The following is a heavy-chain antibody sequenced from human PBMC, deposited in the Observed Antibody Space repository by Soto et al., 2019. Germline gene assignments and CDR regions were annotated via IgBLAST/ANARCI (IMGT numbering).Heavy chain of an antibody. CDR2: ISGSGRYT. CDR3: AKDPPSERMQPDYGMDV. Sequence: ESGGALVQPGGSLRLSCAASGFTFDSCVMSWVRQAPGKGLEWLSLISGSGRYTDYADSVKGRFTISRDNSKNTLYLQMNSLRVEDTAVYYCAKDPPSERMQPDYGMDVWGQGTTVTVSS. CDR1: GFTFDSCV. D-gene: IGHD6-13*01. J-gene: IGHJ6*02. V-gene: IGHV3-23*01.